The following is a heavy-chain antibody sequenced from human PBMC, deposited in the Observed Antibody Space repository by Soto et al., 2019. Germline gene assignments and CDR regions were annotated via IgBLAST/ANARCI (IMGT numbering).Heavy chain of an antibody. J-gene: IGHJ6*02. CDR1: GYTFTSYG. V-gene: IGHV1-18*01. CDR3: ARQWLRSLSYYYYGMDV. D-gene: IGHD5-12*01. Sequence: ASVKVSCKASGYTFTSYGITWVRQAPGQGLEWMGWINAYNGNTNYGQKLQGRVSMTTDTSTSTAYMELRSLRSDGTAVYYCARQWLRSLSYYYYGMDVWGQGTTVTVSS. CDR2: INAYNGNT.